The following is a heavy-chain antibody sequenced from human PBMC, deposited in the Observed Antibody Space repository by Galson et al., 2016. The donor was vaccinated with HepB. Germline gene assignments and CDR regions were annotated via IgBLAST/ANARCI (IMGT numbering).Heavy chain of an antibody. J-gene: IGHJ4*02. CDR1: GFIFSSYA. V-gene: IGHV3-23*01. D-gene: IGHD1-26*01. CDR3: AKYPKVVGLDY. Sequence: SLRLSCAASGFIFSSYAMSWVRQAPGKGLEWVSTISGGGGSTYHADSVKGRFTISRDNSKNTLYLQMHSLRAEDTAVYYCAKYPKVVGLDYWGQGTLVTVSS. CDR2: ISGGGGST.